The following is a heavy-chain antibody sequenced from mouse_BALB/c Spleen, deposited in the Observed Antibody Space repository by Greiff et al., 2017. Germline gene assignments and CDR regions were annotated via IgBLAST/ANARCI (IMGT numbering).Heavy chain of an antibody. J-gene: IGHJ3*01. CDR2: IDPANGNT. CDR3: ANDAGFAY. Sequence: VQLQQSGAELVKPGASVKLSCTASGFNIKDTYMHWVKQRPEQGLEWIGRIDPANGNTKYDPKFQGKATITADTSSNTAYLQLSSLTSEDTAVYYCANDAGFAYWGQGTLVTVSA. V-gene: IGHV14-3*02. D-gene: IGHD2-12*01. CDR1: GFNIKDTY.